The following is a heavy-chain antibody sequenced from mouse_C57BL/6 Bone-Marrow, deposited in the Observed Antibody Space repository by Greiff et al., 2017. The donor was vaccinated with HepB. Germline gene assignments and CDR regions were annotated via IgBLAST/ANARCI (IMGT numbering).Heavy chain of an antibody. D-gene: IGHD1-1*01. CDR3: TDGSSYNYFDY. Sequence: QVQLQQSGAELVRPGASVTLSCKASGYTFTDYEMHWVKQTPVHGLEWIGAIDPETGGTAYNQKFKGKAILTADKSSSTAYMELRSLTSEDSAVYYCTDGSSYNYFDYWGQGTTLTVSS. V-gene: IGHV1-15*01. CDR2: IDPETGGT. J-gene: IGHJ2*01. CDR1: GYTFTDYE.